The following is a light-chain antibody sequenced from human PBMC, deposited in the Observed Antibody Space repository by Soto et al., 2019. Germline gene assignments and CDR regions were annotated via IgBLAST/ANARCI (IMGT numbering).Light chain of an antibody. J-gene: IGKJ1*01. CDR1: QSISSY. V-gene: IGKV1-5*03. CDR2: KAS. CDR3: KHYNSHSEA. Sequence: DIQMTQSPSSLSASVGDRVTITCRASQSISSYLNWYQQKPGKAPKLLIYKASTLKSGVQSRFSGSGSGTEFTLTISSLQPDDFATYYCKHYNSHSEAFGQGTKVDIK.